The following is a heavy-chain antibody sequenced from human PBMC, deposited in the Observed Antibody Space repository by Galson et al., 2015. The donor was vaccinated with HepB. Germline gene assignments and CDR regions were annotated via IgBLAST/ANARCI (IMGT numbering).Heavy chain of an antibody. CDR1: GFTVSSNY. CDR3: ARDLGHDYGDYFDY. D-gene: IGHD4-17*01. J-gene: IGHJ4*02. Sequence: SLRLSCAAPGFTVSSNYMSWVRQAPGKGLEWVSVIYSGGSTYYADSVKGRFTISRDNSKNTLYLQMNSLRAEDTAVYCCARDLGHDYGDYFDYWGQGTLVTVSS. V-gene: IGHV3-66*02. CDR2: IYSGGST.